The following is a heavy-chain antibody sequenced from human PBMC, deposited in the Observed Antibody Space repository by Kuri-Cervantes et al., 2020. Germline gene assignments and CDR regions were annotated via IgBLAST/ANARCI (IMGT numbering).Heavy chain of an antibody. CDR2: VSWNSGSI. Sequence: SLKISCAASGFTFDDYAMHWVRQAPGKGLEWVSGVSWNSGSIGYADSVKGRFTISRDDAKNTLYLQMSDLRVEDTGVYFCSCGGGCHSAYWGQGTLVTVSS. J-gene: IGHJ4*02. V-gene: IGHV3-9*01. CDR1: GFTFDDYA. D-gene: IGHD2-21*02. CDR3: SCGGGCHSAY.